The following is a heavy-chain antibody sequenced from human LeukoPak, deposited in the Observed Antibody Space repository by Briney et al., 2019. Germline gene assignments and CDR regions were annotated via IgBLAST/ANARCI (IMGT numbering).Heavy chain of an antibody. CDR1: GGSISSYY. CDR3: ARASGLLWFGNFDY. D-gene: IGHD3-10*01. CDR2: IYYSGST. Sequence: ASETLSLTCTVSGGSISSYYWSWIRQPPGKGLEWIGYIYYSGSTNYNPSLESRVTISVDTSKNQFSLKLSSVTAADTAVYYCARASGLLWFGNFDYWGQGTLVTVSS. J-gene: IGHJ4*02. V-gene: IGHV4-59*01.